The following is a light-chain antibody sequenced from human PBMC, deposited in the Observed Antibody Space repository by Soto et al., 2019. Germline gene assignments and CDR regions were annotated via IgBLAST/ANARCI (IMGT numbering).Light chain of an antibody. J-gene: IGLJ3*02. Sequence: QSALTQPASVSGSPGQSITISCTGSSSDVGSYNLVSWYQQHPGKAPKLIIYEGSKRPSGVSDRFSASKSGNTASLTISGLQAEDEADYYCCSYAGSYTWVFGGGTKLTVL. V-gene: IGLV2-23*01. CDR3: CSYAGSYTWV. CDR2: EGS. CDR1: SSDVGSYNL.